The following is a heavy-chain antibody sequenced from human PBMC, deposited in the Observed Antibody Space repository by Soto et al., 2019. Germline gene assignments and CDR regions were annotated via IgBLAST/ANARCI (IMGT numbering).Heavy chain of an antibody. CDR1: GYTFTGYY. CDR3: ARDSDLKDTAMVKGAYYYGMDV. CDR2: INPNSGGT. V-gene: IGHV1-2*04. Sequence: ASVKVSCKASGYTFTGYYMHWVRQAPGQGLEWMGWINPNSGGTNYAQKFQGWVTMTRDTSISTAYMELSRLRSDDTAVYYCARDSDLKDTAMVKGAYYYGMDVWGQGTTVTISS. D-gene: IGHD5-18*01. J-gene: IGHJ6*02.